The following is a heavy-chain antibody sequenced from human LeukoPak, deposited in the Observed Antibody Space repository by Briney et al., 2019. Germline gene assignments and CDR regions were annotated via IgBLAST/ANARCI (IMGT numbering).Heavy chain of an antibody. D-gene: IGHD2-15*01. CDR1: GLTFSNYD. CDR3: AKAPVTTCRGAFCYPFDY. CDR2: ISSTGGTT. Sequence: GGTLRLSCVASGLTFSNYDISWVRQAPGKGLEWVSAISSTGGTTYYADSVKGHFTISRDSSKNTLFLQMNRLRPEDAAVYYCAKAPVTTCRGAFCYPFDYWGLGTLVTVSS. J-gene: IGHJ4*02. V-gene: IGHV3-23*01.